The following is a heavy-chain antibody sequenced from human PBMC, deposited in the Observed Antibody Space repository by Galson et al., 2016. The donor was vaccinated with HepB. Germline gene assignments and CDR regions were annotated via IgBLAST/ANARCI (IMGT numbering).Heavy chain of an antibody. Sequence: SLRLSCAASGLPFSDAYMSWSRQAPGKGLEWISYISNTGNTIYYADSLKGRFTISRDNAKNSVYLQMNTLRGEDTAVYYCATHLALIIVPGTFDSWGQGTLVTVSS. CDR2: ISNTGNTI. V-gene: IGHV3-11*01. D-gene: IGHD2/OR15-2a*01. CDR1: GLPFSDAY. CDR3: ATHLALIIVPGTFDS. J-gene: IGHJ4*02.